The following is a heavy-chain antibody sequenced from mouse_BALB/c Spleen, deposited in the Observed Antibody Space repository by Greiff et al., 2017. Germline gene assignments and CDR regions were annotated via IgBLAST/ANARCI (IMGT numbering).Heavy chain of an antibody. V-gene: IGHV1-4*02. CDR2: INPSSGYT. CDR1: GYTFTSYT. J-gene: IGHJ3*01. CDR3: ARRAYYGNFAY. D-gene: IGHD2-10*01. Sequence: QVQLKQSAAELARPGASVKMSCKASGYTFTSYTMHWVKQRPGQGLEWIGYINPSSGYTEYNQKFKDKTTLTADKSSSTAYMQLSSLTSEDSAVYYCARRAYYGNFAYWGQGTLVTVSA.